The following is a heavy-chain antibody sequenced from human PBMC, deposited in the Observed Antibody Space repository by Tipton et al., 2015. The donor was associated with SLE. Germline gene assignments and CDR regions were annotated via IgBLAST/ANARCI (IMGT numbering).Heavy chain of an antibody. Sequence: QSGVEVKKPGASVRVSCKASGYTITSYGVSWVRQAPGQGLEWMGWISAYTGNTKYAQKFQGRVTLTTDASTSTTQMELRSLRSDDTAVYYCARGGSGWYEGVIDYWGQGTLVTVSS. CDR3: ARGGSGWYEGVIDY. V-gene: IGHV1-18*01. J-gene: IGHJ4*02. CDR2: ISAYTGNT. D-gene: IGHD6-19*01. CDR1: GYTITSYG.